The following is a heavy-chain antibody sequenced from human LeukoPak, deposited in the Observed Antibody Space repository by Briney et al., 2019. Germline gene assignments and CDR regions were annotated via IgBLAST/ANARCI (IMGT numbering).Heavy chain of an antibody. Sequence: ASVKVSCKASGYIFTKYAMNWVRQAPGLGFEWMGWINTNTGNPTYAQDFTGRFVFSLDTSVNTAYLQINSLKAEDTAVYYCAAGNWFDPWGQGTLVTVSS. D-gene: IGHD1-26*01. V-gene: IGHV7-4-1*02. J-gene: IGHJ5*02. CDR1: GYIFTKYA. CDR3: AAGNWFDP. CDR2: INTNTGNP.